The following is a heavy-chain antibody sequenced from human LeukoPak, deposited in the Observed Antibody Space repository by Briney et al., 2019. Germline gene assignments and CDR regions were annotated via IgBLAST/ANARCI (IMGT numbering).Heavy chain of an antibody. D-gene: IGHD1-26*01. Sequence: GGPLRLSCAASGFTFSSYGMHWVRQAPGKGLEWVAVISYDGSNKYYADSVKGRFTISRDNSKNTLYLQMNSLRAEDTAVYYCARERWGRSYDVSYFDYWGQGTLVTVSS. V-gene: IGHV3-30*03. CDR1: GFTFSSYG. CDR3: ARERWGRSYDVSYFDY. J-gene: IGHJ4*02. CDR2: ISYDGSNK.